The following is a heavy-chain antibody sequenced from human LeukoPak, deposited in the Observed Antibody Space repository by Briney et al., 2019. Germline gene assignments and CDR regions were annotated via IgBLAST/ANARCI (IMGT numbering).Heavy chain of an antibody. V-gene: IGHV4-59*08. CDR1: GGSISNYY. J-gene: IGHJ1*01. CDR2: IYYSGST. D-gene: IGHD6-13*01. Sequence: SETLSLTCTVSGGSISNYYWSWIRQPPGKGLECIGYIYYSGSTNYNPSLKSRVTISVDTCKNQFSLKLSSVTATDTAVYYCARHGGYSSPYLHWGQGTLVTVSS. CDR3: ARHGGYSSPYLH.